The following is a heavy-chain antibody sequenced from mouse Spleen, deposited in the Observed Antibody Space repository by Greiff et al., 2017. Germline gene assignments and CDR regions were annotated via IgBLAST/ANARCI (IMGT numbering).Heavy chain of an antibody. J-gene: IGHJ3*01. V-gene: IGHV5-9-4*01. CDR1: GFTFSSYA. Sequence: EVMLVESGGGLVKPGGSLKLSCAASGFTFSSYAMSWVRQSPEKRLEWVAEISSGGSYTYYPDTVTGRFTISRDNAKNTLYLEMSSLRSEDTAMYYCARKGRAWFAYWGQGTLVTVSA. CDR2: ISSGGSYT. CDR3: ARKGRAWFAY.